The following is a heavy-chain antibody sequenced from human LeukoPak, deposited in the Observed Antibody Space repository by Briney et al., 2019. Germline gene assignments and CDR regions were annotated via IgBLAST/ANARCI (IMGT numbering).Heavy chain of an antibody. J-gene: IGHJ6*04. CDR2: INPSGGST. CDR3: ARDLGHDYGDYDGYYYGRDV. D-gene: IGHD4-17*01. Sequence: ASVKVSCKASGYTFTSYYMHWVRQAPGQGLEWMGIINPSGGSTSYAQKFQGRVTMTRDTSTSTVYMELSSLRSEDTAVYYCARDLGHDYGDYDGYYYGRDVWAKGTTVTVSS. V-gene: IGHV1-46*01. CDR1: GYTFTSYY.